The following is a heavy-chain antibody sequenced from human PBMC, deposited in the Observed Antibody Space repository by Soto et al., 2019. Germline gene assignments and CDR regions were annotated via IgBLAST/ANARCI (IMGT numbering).Heavy chain of an antibody. Sequence: GGSLRLSCAASGFTFSSYAMSWVRQAPGKGLEWVSAISGSGGSTYYADSVKGRFTISRDNSKNTLYLQMNSLRAEDTAVYYCAPQLFYYYGSGSPYFDYWGQGTLVTVSS. CDR1: GFTFSSYA. CDR3: APQLFYYYGSGSPYFDY. V-gene: IGHV3-23*01. D-gene: IGHD3-10*01. CDR2: ISGSGGST. J-gene: IGHJ4*02.